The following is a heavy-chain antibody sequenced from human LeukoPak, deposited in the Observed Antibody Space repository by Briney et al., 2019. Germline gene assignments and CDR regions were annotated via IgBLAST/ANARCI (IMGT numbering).Heavy chain of an antibody. D-gene: IGHD1-1*01. CDR2: ISASGTIT. J-gene: IGHJ4*02. CDR1: GFTFTDFA. CDR3: AYLGLSSDWNDVPGPQIDY. Sequence: GGSLRLSCAASGFTFTDFAMNWVRQAPGKGLEWVSTISASGTITYYADSVKGRCTISRDYSKNTVYLQMNSLRAEDTAVYYCAYLGLSSDWNDVPGPQIDYWGRGTLVSVSS. V-gene: IGHV3-23*01.